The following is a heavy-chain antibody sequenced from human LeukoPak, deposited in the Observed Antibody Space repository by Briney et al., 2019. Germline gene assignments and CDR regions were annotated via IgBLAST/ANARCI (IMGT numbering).Heavy chain of an antibody. D-gene: IGHD2-15*01. J-gene: IGHJ4*02. CDR1: GFTFSSYE. CDR3: ARVVAARSFYFDY. CDR2: ISSSGSTI. Sequence: GGSLRLSCAASGFTFSSYEMNWVRQALGKGLEWVSYISSSGSTIYYADSVKGRFTISRDNAKNSLYLQMNSLRAEDTAVYYCARVVAARSFYFDYWGQGTLVTVSS. V-gene: IGHV3-48*03.